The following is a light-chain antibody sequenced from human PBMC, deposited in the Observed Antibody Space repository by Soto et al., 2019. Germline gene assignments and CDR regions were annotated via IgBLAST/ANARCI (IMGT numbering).Light chain of an antibody. CDR3: LQYSNGPRT. CDR2: GAT. Sequence: ETVMTQSPATLSVSPGEGATLSCRASQSVGSSLAWYQHKPGQAPRLLIYGATTRATGIPARFSGSGYGAEFTLTINSLQSEDFALYYCLQYSNGPRTFGQGTKADIK. CDR1: QSVGSS. V-gene: IGKV3-15*01. J-gene: IGKJ1*01.